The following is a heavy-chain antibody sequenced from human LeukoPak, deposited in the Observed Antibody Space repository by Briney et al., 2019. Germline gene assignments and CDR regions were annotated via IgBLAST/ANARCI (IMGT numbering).Heavy chain of an antibody. V-gene: IGHV3-7*01. CDR3: ASMGVERLSITGTTWFFDN. J-gene: IGHJ4*02. D-gene: IGHD1-7*01. CDR2: IKRDGSEK. Sequence: GGSLRLSCAASGFTFSTYWMTWVRQVPGKGLEWVANIKRDGSEKYYVDSVKGRFTISRDNAKNSLYLQMNSLRAEDTAVYYCASMGVERLSITGTTWFFDNWGQGTLVSVSS. CDR1: GFTFSTYW.